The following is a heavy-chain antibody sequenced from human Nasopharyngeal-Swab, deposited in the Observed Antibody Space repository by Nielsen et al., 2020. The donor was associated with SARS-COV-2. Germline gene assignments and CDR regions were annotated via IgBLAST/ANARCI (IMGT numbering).Heavy chain of an antibody. J-gene: IGHJ3*01. D-gene: IGHD3-10*01. CDR3: ARDSNYYGSGSDAFNL. CDR2: LWYDGVNK. Sequence: GESLKISCAASGFTFISYGLHWVRQAPGKGLEWVAFLWYDGVNKYYADSVKGRFTISRDNSKNTVFLQMNNLRVEDTAMYYCARDSNYYGSGSDAFNLWGQGTLVTVSS. CDR1: GFTFISYG. V-gene: IGHV3-33*01.